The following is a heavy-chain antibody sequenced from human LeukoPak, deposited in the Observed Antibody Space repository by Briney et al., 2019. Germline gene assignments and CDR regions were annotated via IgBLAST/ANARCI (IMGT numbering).Heavy chain of an antibody. J-gene: IGHJ3*02. CDR3: ARIHPPYYGSGSYAFDI. D-gene: IGHD3-10*01. Sequence: PSETLSLTCTVSGGSISSSSYYWGWIRQPPGKGLEWIGSIYYSGSTYYNPSLKSRVTISVDTSKNQFSLRLSSVTAVDTAVYYCARIHPPYYGSGSYAFDIWGQGTMVTVSS. V-gene: IGHV4-39*07. CDR2: IYYSGST. CDR1: GGSISSSSYY.